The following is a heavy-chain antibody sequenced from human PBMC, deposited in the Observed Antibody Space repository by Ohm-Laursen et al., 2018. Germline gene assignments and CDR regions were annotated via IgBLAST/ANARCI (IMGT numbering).Heavy chain of an antibody. Sequence: GSSVKVSCKASGYTSTGYYMHWVRQAPGQGLEWMGWINPNSGGTNYAQKFQGRVTMTRDTSISTAYMELSRLRSDDTAVYYCARDLGGSSPSYYYYGMDVWGQGTTVTVSS. CDR1: GYTSTGYY. CDR3: ARDLGGSSPSYYYYGMDV. V-gene: IGHV1-2*02. CDR2: INPNSGGT. D-gene: IGHD6-13*01. J-gene: IGHJ6*02.